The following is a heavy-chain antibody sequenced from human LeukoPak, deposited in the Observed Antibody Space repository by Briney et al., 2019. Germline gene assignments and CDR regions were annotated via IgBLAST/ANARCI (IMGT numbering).Heavy chain of an antibody. V-gene: IGHV3-74*01. D-gene: IGHD6-13*01. Sequence: GGSLRLSCAASGFTFSSYWMHWVRQAPGKGLMWVSRINSDGSSTSYADSVKGRFTISRDNAKNTLYLQMNSLRAEDTAVYYCARDGGAAARGAGAFDIWGQGTMVTVSS. J-gene: IGHJ3*02. CDR1: GFTFSSYW. CDR2: INSDGSST. CDR3: ARDGGAAARGAGAFDI.